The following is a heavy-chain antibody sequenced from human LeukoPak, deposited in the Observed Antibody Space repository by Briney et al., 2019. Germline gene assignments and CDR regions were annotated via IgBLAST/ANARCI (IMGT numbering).Heavy chain of an antibody. CDR3: ARGYYDSSGSLLY. CDR1: GFTFSSYA. Sequence: GESLRLSCAASGFTFSSYAMHWVRQAPGKGLEYVSAISSNGGSTYYANSVKGRFTISRDNSKNTLYLQMGSLRAEDMAVYYCARGYYDSSGSLLYWGQGTPVTVSS. D-gene: IGHD3-22*01. V-gene: IGHV3-64*01. J-gene: IGHJ4*02. CDR2: ISSNGGST.